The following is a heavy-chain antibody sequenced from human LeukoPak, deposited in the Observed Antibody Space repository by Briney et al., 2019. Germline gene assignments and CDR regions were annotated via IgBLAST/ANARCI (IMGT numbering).Heavy chain of an antibody. D-gene: IGHD4-17*01. Sequence: GGSLRLSCAASGFTFSSHWMSWVRQAPGKGLEWVAYIKQDASDKYYVDSMKGRFTISRENAKNSLYLQMNSLRAGDPAVYYCARDNYGSFDYWGQGTLVTVSS. CDR1: GFTFSSHW. CDR3: ARDNYGSFDY. V-gene: IGHV3-7*01. CDR2: IKQDASDK. J-gene: IGHJ4*02.